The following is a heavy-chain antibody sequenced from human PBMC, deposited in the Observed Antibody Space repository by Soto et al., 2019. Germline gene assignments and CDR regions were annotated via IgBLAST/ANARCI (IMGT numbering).Heavy chain of an antibody. Sequence: TLSLTCAVYGGSFSGYYWSWIRQPPGKGLEWIGEINHSGSTNYSPSLKSRVTISVDTSKNPFSLKLSSVTAADTAVYYCARNYYYGMDVWGQGTTVTVSS. CDR1: GGSFSGYY. CDR3: ARNYYYGMDV. V-gene: IGHV4-34*01. CDR2: INHSGST. J-gene: IGHJ6*02.